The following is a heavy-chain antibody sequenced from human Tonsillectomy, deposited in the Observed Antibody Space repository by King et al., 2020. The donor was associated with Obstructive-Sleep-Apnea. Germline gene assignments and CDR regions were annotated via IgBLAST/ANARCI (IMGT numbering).Heavy chain of an antibody. V-gene: IGHV3-21*01. CDR1: GFTFNSYS. CDR2: ISSSSSDI. J-gene: IGHJ6*02. D-gene: IGHD6-13*01. CDR3: VRGCGAGGRPAMDV. Sequence: EVQLVESGGGLVKPGGSLRLSCAASGFTFNSYSMNWVRQAPGKGLEWVSSISSSSSDIYYADSVKGRFTISRDNAKKSLNLQMNSLRAEDTAVYYCVRGCGAGGRPAMDVWGQGTTVTVS.